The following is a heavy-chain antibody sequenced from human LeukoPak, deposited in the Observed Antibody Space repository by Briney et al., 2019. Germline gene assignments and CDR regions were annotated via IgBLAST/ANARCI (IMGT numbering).Heavy chain of an antibody. J-gene: IGHJ4*02. CDR3: AKATYSGNYFVLDY. Sequence: INSDGSSTNYADSVKGRFTISRDNAKNTLYLQMNSLRAEDTAVYYCAKATYSGNYFVLDYWGQGTLVTVSS. D-gene: IGHD1-26*01. V-gene: IGHV3-74*01. CDR2: INSDGSST.